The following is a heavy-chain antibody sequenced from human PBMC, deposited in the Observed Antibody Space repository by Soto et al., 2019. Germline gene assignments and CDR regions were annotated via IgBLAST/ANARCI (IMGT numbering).Heavy chain of an antibody. J-gene: IGHJ4*02. CDR1: RFTFSTYE. D-gene: IGHD6-6*01. CDR3: ARGIAARTPPDN. CDR2: ISSSSSYI. Sequence: GGSLRLSCAASRFTFSTYEMNWVRQAPGKGLEWVSYISSSSSYIYYADSLKGRFTISRDNAKNSVYLQMNSLRAEDTAVYYCARGIAARTPPDNWGQGTLVTVSS. V-gene: IGHV3-21*01.